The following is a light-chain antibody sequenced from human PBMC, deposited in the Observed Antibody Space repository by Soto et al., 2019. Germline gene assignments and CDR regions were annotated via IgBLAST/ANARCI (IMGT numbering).Light chain of an antibody. CDR3: QSYDSSLSGPFYV. CDR2: GNS. V-gene: IGLV1-40*01. J-gene: IGLJ1*01. Sequence: QSVLTQPPSVSGAPGQRVTISCTGSSSNIGAGYDVHWYQQLPGTAHKLLIYGNSNRPSGVPDRFSGSKSGTSASLAITGLQAEDEADYYGQSYDSSLSGPFYVFRTGTKLTVL. CDR1: SSNIGAGYD.